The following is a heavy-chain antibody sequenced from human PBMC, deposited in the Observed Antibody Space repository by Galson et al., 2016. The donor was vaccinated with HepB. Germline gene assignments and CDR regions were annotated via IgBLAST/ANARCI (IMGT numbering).Heavy chain of an antibody. J-gene: IGHJ5*01. CDR3: ARLGTPHGSLPHWFDS. CDR2: VFHFGNT. V-gene: IGHV4-38-2*01. CDR1: GSSMISTFY. D-gene: IGHD1-26*01. Sequence: SETLSLTCDVSGSSMISTFYWAWIRHFPGKGLEWIGNVFHFGNTFYNPSLQSRISISIETSRNQCPLQIESVTASATAIYYGARLGTPHGSLPHWFDSWGQGIVVTVSS.